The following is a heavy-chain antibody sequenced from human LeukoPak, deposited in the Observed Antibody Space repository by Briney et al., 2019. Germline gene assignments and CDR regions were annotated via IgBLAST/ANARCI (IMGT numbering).Heavy chain of an antibody. Sequence: PGGSLRLSCGASGFNFSNYWMSWVRQAPGKGLEWVANIKQDGSEKYYVDSVKGRFTISRDNAKNSLYLQMNSLRAEDTAVYYCASPREYCTNGVCSYAFDIWGQGTMVTVSS. J-gene: IGHJ3*02. CDR3: ASPREYCTNGVCSYAFDI. CDR1: GFNFSNYW. V-gene: IGHV3-7*01. CDR2: IKQDGSEK. D-gene: IGHD2-8*01.